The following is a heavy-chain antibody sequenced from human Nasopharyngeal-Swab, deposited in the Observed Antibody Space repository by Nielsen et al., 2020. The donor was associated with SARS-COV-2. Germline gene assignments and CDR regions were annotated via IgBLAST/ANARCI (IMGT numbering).Heavy chain of an antibody. CDR3: AKDRTLLLWFGELLSSPFDY. J-gene: IGHJ4*02. Sequence: GWSMRLSCAASGFTFSSYAMSWVRQAPGKGLEWVSAISGSGGSTYYADSVKGRFTISRDNSKNTLYLQMNSLRAEDTAVYYCAKDRTLLLWFGELLSSPFDYWGQGTLVTVSS. V-gene: IGHV3-23*01. CDR2: ISGSGGST. CDR1: GFTFSSYA. D-gene: IGHD3-10*01.